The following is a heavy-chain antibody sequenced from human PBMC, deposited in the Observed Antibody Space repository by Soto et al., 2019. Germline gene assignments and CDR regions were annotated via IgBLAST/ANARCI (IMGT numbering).Heavy chain of an antibody. CDR2: ISGSGGST. J-gene: IGHJ4*02. CDR1: GFTFSSYA. CDR3: VRSPGSFDY. V-gene: IGHV3-23*01. D-gene: IGHD2-15*01. Sequence: GGSLRLSCAASGFTFSSYAMSWVRQAPGKGLEWVSAISGSGGSTYYADSVKGRFTISRDNAKNSLYLQMNSLRAEDTAVYYCVRSPGSFDYWGQGTLVTVSS.